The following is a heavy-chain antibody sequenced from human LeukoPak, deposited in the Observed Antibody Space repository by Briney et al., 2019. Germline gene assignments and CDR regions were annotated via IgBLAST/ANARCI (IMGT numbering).Heavy chain of an antibody. V-gene: IGHV1-69*04. J-gene: IGHJ3*02. CDR3: AGVDNQANDAFDI. CDR2: IIPILGIA. D-gene: IGHD3/OR15-3a*01. Sequence: SVKVSCKTSGYTFSSYGITWVRQAPGQGLEWMGRIIPILGIANYAQKFQGRVTITADKSTSTAHMELSSLRSEDTAVYYCAGVDNQANDAFDIWGQGTMVTVSS. CDR1: GYTFSSYG.